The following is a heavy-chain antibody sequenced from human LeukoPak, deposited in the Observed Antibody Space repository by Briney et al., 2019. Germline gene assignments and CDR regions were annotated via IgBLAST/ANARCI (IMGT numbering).Heavy chain of an antibody. CDR1: GFTFSSYA. CDR2: ISGSGGST. V-gene: IGHV3-23*01. D-gene: IGHD4-17*01. CDR3: AKDRGEGYGDDWYFDL. J-gene: IGHJ2*01. Sequence: GGSLRLSCAASGFTFSSYAMSWVRQAPGKGLQWVSGISGSGGSTYYADSVKGRFTISRDNSKNTLYVQMNSLRAEDTAVYYCAKDRGEGYGDDWYFDLWGRGTLVTVSS.